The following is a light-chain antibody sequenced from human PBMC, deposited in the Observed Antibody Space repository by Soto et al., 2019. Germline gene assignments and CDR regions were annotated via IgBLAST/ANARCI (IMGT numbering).Light chain of an antibody. CDR1: QDIRND. CDR3: LQDYNYPLA. CDR2: AAS. V-gene: IGKV1-6*01. Sequence: AIQMTQSPSSLSAPVGDRVTITCRASQDIRNDLGWYQQKPGKAPKLLIYAASSLQSGVPSRFSGRGSATDFTLTISSXQPEDSATYYCLQDYNYPLAFGQGTKVDIK. J-gene: IGKJ1*01.